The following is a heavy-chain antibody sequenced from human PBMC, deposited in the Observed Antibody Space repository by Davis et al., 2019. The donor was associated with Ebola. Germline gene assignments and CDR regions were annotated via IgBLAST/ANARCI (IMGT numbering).Heavy chain of an antibody. CDR2: ISWNSGSI. Sequence: PGGSLRLSCAASGFTFDDYAMHWVRQAPGKGLEWVSGISWNSGSIGYADSVKGRFTISRDNSKNTLYLQMNSLRAEDTAVYYCARVEYYYDSSGYHSAAFDIWGQGTMVTVSS. V-gene: IGHV3-9*01. CDR1: GFTFDDYA. CDR3: ARVEYYYDSSGYHSAAFDI. J-gene: IGHJ3*02. D-gene: IGHD3-22*01.